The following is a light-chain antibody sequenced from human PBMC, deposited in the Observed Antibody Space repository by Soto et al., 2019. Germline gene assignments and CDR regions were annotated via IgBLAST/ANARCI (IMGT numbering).Light chain of an antibody. Sequence: EIVMTQSPATLSVSPGERATLSCRASQSVSSNLAWYQQKPGQAPRLLIYGASTRATGIPARFSGSVSGTEFTLTISSLQSEDFAVYYCQQYNNWLWTFGQGTKV. CDR3: QQYNNWLWT. CDR1: QSVSSN. CDR2: GAS. V-gene: IGKV3-15*01. J-gene: IGKJ1*01.